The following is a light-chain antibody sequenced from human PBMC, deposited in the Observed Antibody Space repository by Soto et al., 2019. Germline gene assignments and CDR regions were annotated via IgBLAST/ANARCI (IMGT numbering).Light chain of an antibody. CDR1: RRISTY. V-gene: IGKV1-39*01. CDR3: QQCYSSPRT. J-gene: IGKJ1*01. Sequence: DIQMTQSPSTLSAGVGDRVTITCRASRRISTYLNWYQQKPGKAPTLLIYAASSLQSGVPSRFSGGGSGTDFTLTINTLQPEDFATYFCQQCYSSPRTFGQGTKVDIK. CDR2: AAS.